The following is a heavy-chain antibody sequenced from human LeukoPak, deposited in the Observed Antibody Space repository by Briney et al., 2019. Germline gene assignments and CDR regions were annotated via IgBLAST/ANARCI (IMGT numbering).Heavy chain of an antibody. CDR2: IYSGGST. CDR1: GFTVSSNY. J-gene: IGHJ4*02. D-gene: IGHD6-13*01. CDR3: AKDRSIAAAGPGGDY. Sequence: GGSLRLSCAASGFTVSSNYMSWVRQAPGKGLEWVSVIYSGGSTYYADSVKGRFTISRDNSKNTLYLQMNSLRAEDTAVYYCAKDRSIAAAGPGGDYWGQGTLVTVSS. V-gene: IGHV3-53*05.